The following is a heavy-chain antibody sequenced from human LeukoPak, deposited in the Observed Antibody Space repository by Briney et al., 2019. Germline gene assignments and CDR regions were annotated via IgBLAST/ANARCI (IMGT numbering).Heavy chain of an antibody. V-gene: IGHV1-18*01. D-gene: IGHD3-22*01. J-gene: IGHJ3*01. Sequence: ASVKVSCKASGYTFTSYGISWVRQAPGQGLEWMGWISAYNGNTNYAQKLQGRVTMTTDTSTSTAYMELRSLRSDDTAVYYCARDRNYYDSSGSRYWGQGTMVTVSS. CDR2: ISAYNGNT. CDR1: GYTFTSYG. CDR3: ARDRNYYDSSGSRY.